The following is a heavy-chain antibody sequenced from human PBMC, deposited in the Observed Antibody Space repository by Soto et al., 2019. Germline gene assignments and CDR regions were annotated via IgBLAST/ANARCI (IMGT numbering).Heavy chain of an antibody. J-gene: IGHJ5*02. CDR2: IYSGGST. D-gene: IGHD3-10*01. Sequence: GGSLRLSCAASGFTFSSYGMNWVRQAPGKGLEWVSVIYSGGSTYYADSVKGRFTISRHNSKNTLYLQMNNLRAEDTAVYYCARDIMLRGSRWFDPWGQGTLVTVSS. CDR3: ARDIMLRGSRWFDP. V-gene: IGHV3-53*04. CDR1: GFTFSSYG.